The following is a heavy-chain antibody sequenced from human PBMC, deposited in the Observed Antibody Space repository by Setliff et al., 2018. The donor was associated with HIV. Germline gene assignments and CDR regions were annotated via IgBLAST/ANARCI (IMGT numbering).Heavy chain of an antibody. J-gene: IGHJ4*02. CDR1: GGSISSGDYY. V-gene: IGHV4-30-4*08. CDR3: ATMDGGWAPPQYYFDS. D-gene: IGHD3-10*02. CDR2: IYYSGST. Sequence: PSETLSLTCTVSGGSISSGDYYWSWIRQYPGKGLEWIGYIYYSGSTFYNPSLKSRVTMSVDTSKNHFSLRLTSETAADSAIYYCATMDGGWAPPQYYFDSWGLGTLVTVS.